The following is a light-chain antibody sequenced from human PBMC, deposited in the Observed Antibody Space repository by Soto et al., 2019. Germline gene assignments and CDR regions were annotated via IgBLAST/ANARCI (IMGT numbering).Light chain of an antibody. CDR3: AAWDDSLNGHV. J-gene: IGLJ1*01. V-gene: IGLV1-44*01. CDR1: SSNIGTSS. Sequence: QSVLTQPHSASGTPGQRVTISCSGSSSNIGTSSVHWFQQLPGTAPKLLISTTNQRPSGVPERFSGSKSGTSASLAIGGLQSEDEAEYYCAAWDDSLNGHVFGTGTKVTLL. CDR2: TTN.